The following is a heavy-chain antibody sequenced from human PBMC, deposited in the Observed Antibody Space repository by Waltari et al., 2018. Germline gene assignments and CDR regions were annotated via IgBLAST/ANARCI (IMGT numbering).Heavy chain of an antibody. D-gene: IGHD5-12*01. Sequence: QVQLQESGPGLVKPSETLSLTCAVSGYSISSGYYWGWIRQPPGKGLEWIGSIYHSGSTYYNPSLKSRVTISVDTSKNQFSLKLSPVTAADTAVYYCARNGYNHGVDYWGQGTLVTVSS. J-gene: IGHJ4*02. CDR1: GYSISSGYY. V-gene: IGHV4-38-2*01. CDR2: IYHSGST. CDR3: ARNGYNHGVDY.